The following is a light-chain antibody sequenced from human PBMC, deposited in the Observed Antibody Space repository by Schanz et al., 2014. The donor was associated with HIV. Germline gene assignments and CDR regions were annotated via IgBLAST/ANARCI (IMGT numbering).Light chain of an antibody. CDR2: EVS. J-gene: IGLJ2*01. V-gene: IGLV2-14*01. CDR1: SSDVATYNY. CDR3: AAWDVNLNGPV. Sequence: QSALTQPASVSGSPGQSITFSCTGTSSDVATYNYVSWYQHHPGKAPKLVIYEVSKRPSGVPNRFSGSKSGNTASLAISGLQSEDEADYYCAAWDVNLNGPVFGGGTKLTVL.